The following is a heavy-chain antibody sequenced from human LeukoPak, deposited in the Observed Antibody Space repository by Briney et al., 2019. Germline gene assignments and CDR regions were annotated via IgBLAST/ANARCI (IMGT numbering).Heavy chain of an antibody. CDR2: INPNSGGT. V-gene: IGHV1-2*02. CDR3: ARWPGGSYYYYYMDV. D-gene: IGHD3-16*01. J-gene: IGHJ6*03. Sequence: ASVKVSCKASGYTFTGYYMHWVRQAPGQGREWMGWINPNSGGTNYAQKFQGRVTMTRDTSISTAYMELSRLRSDDTAVYYCARWPGGSYYYYYMDVWGKGTTVTVSS. CDR1: GYTFTGYY.